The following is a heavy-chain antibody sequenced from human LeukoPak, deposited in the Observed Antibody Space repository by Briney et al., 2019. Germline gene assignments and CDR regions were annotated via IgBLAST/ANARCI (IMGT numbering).Heavy chain of an antibody. CDR3: ATSLRAGYYYYGMDV. J-gene: IGHJ6*02. CDR2: FDPEDGET. V-gene: IGHV1-24*01. D-gene: IGHD2-15*01. Sequence: GASVKVSCKVSGYTLTELSMNWVRQAPGKGVGGRGGFDPEDGETIYAQKFQGRVTMTEDTSTDTAYMELSSLRSEDTAVYYCATSLRAGYYYYGMDVWGQGTTVTVSS. CDR1: GYTLTELS.